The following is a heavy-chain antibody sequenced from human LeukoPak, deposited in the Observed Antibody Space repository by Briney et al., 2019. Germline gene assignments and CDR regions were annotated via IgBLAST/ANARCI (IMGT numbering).Heavy chain of an antibody. D-gene: IGHD5-12*01. V-gene: IGHV1-2*02. J-gene: IGHJ3*02. CDR2: INPNSGGT. Sequence: ASVKVSCKASGYPFTGYYMHWVRQAPGQGLEWMGWINPNSGGTNYAQKFQGRVTMTRDTSISTAYMELSRLRSDDTAVYYCARDLTIRDAFDIWGQGTMVTVSS. CDR1: GYPFTGYY. CDR3: ARDLTIRDAFDI.